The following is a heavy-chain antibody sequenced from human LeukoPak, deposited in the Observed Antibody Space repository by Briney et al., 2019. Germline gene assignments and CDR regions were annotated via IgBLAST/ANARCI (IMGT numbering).Heavy chain of an antibody. CDR3: ARDRRYGGNSLYYFDY. Sequence: GGSLRLSCAASGFTLSSYWMTWFRQAPGKGREWVANIKQDGSEKHYVDSVKGRFTISRDNAKNSLYLQMNSLRAEDTAVYYCARDRRYGGNSLYYFDYWGQGTLVTVSS. D-gene: IGHD4-23*01. CDR1: GFTLSSYW. J-gene: IGHJ4*02. CDR2: IKQDGSEK. V-gene: IGHV3-7*01.